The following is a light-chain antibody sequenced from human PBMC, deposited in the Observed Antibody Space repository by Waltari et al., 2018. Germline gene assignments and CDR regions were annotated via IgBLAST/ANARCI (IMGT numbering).Light chain of an antibody. CDR1: QGLVYHDGHIY. V-gene: IGKV2-30*01. J-gene: IGKJ4*01. Sequence: VVMTQSPLSLRVTRGQPASISCRSTQGLVYHDGHIYLTWFLKRPGQSLRRLMYKFSSRDSGVPARFSGSGSGTDFKLKISRVEAEDVGIYYCMQGTHWPPTFGGGTKVEIK. CDR2: KFS. CDR3: MQGTHWPPT.